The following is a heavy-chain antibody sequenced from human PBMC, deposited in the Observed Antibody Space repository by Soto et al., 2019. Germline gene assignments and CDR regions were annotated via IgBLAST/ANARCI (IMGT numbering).Heavy chain of an antibody. J-gene: IGHJ6*03. CDR1: GFTFGDYA. D-gene: IGHD3-9*01. CDR3: TRDVADILTGWVYYYYMDV. V-gene: IGHV3-49*03. CDR2: IRSKAYGGTK. Sequence: GGSLRLSCTASGFTFGDYAMSWFRQAPGKGLEWVGFIRSKAYGGTKEYAAPVKGRFTISRDDSKSIAYLQMNSLKTEDTAVYYCTRDVADILTGWVYYYYMDVWGKGTTVTVSS.